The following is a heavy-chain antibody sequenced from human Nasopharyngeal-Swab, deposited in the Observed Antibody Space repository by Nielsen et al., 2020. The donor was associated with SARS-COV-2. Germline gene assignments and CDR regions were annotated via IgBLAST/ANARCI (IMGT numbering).Heavy chain of an antibody. Sequence: GASLKISCAVSGLTFSGSALHWVRQASGQGLEWVGRIRTKANTYATSYGASAKGRFPISRDDSQNMGFLQMNSLRTEDTAVYFCTTHHPGEYEEELDYWGQGTLVTVSS. CDR1: GLTFSGSA. CDR2: IRTKANTYAT. CDR3: TTHHPGEYEEELDY. D-gene: IGHD7-27*01. J-gene: IGHJ4*02. V-gene: IGHV3-73*01.